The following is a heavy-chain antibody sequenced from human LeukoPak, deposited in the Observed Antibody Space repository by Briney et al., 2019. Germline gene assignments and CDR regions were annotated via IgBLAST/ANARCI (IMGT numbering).Heavy chain of an antibody. V-gene: IGHV4-30-4*01. J-gene: IGHJ4*02. CDR2: IYYSGST. Sequence: SQTLSLTCTVSGGSISSGDYYWSWIRQPPGKGLEWIRYIYYSGSTYYNPSLKSRVTISVDTSKNQFSLKLTSVTAADTAVYYCASFYYGSGLAVDYWGQGILVTVSS. CDR1: GGSISSGDYY. D-gene: IGHD3-10*01. CDR3: ASFYYGSGLAVDY.